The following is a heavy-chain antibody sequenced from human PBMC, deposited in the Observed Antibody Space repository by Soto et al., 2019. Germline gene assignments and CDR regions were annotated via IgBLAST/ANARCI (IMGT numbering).Heavy chain of an antibody. Sequence: GASVKVSCKASGGTFSSYTISWVRQAPGQGLEWMGRIIPILGIANYAQKFQGRVTITADKSTSTAYMELSSLRSEDTAVYYCARGPFCSSTSFYSGYYYYYFIDFCAKGTTVPVS. D-gene: IGHD2-2*01. V-gene: IGHV1-69*02. CDR3: ARGPFCSSTSFYSGYYYYYFIDF. CDR2: IIPILGIA. CDR1: GGTFSSYT. J-gene: IGHJ6*03.